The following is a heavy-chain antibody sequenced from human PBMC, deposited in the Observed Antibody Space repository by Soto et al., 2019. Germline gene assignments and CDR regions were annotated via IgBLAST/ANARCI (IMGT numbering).Heavy chain of an antibody. CDR2: MNSNSGKT. V-gene: IGHV1-8*01. CDR1: GYTFSNYD. CDR3: ARERSYGLDY. J-gene: IGHJ4*02. Sequence: GASVKVSCKAPGYTFSNYDINWVRQATGQGLEWMGWMNSNSGKTGYAQKFQDRVTMTRDTSVSTAYMEVSSLRPDDTAVYYCARERSYGLDYWGQGTLVTVSS. D-gene: IGHD5-18*01.